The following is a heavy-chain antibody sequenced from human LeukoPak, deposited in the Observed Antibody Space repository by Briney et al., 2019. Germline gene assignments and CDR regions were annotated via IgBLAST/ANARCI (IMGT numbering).Heavy chain of an antibody. Sequence: GGSLRLSCAASGFTVSSNYMSWVRQAPGKGLEWVSVIYSGGSTYYAGSVKGRFTISRDNSKNTLYLQMNSLRAEDTAVYYCARDRGWFDAFDIWGQGTMATVSS. CDR3: ARDRGWFDAFDI. CDR2: IYSGGST. CDR1: GFTVSSNY. V-gene: IGHV3-53*01. J-gene: IGHJ3*02. D-gene: IGHD2-15*01.